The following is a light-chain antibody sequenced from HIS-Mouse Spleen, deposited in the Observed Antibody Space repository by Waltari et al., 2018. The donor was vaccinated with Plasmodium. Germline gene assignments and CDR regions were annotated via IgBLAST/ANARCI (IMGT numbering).Light chain of an antibody. CDR1: VLPKKY. V-gene: IGLV3-10*01. Sequence: YELTQPPSVSVSPGQSARITCSGYVLPKKYAYWYQQKSGQAPVLVIYEDSKRPPGIPERFSGTSSGTMATLTISGAQVEDEADYYCYSTDSSGNHRVFGGGTKLTVL. CDR2: EDS. CDR3: YSTDSSGNHRV. J-gene: IGLJ3*02.